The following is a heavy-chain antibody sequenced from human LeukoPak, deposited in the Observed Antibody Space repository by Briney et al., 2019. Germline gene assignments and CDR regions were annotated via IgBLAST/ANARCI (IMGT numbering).Heavy chain of an antibody. CDR1: GGSISSSGYY. J-gene: IGHJ3*02. CDR3: ARAQVVGATFAFDI. V-gene: IGHV4-39*07. Sequence: SETLSLTCTVSGGSISSSGYYWGWIRQPPGKGLEWIGSVDYTGITSHSPSLKSRVTISVDTSKNQFSLKLSSVTAADTAVYYCARAQVVGATFAFDIWGQGTMVTVSS. CDR2: VDYTGIT. D-gene: IGHD1-26*01.